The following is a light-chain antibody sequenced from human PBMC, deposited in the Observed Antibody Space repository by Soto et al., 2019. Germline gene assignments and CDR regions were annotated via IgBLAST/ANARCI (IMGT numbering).Light chain of an antibody. J-gene: IGLJ2*01. V-gene: IGLV2-23*01. CDR2: EGS. CDR3: CSYAGSSTLV. CDR1: SSDVGSYNL. Sequence: QSALTQPASVSGSPGQSITISCTGTSSDVGSYNLVSWYQQHPGKAPKLMIYEGSKRPSGVSNRFSGSKSGNTASLTISGXXAEDEADYYCCSYAGSSTLVFGGGTKVTVL.